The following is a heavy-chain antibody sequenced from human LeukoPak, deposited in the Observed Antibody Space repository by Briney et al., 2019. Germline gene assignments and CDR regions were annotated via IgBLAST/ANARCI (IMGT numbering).Heavy chain of an antibody. D-gene: IGHD5-24*01. CDR1: GGSISSYY. CDR2: IYYSGST. J-gene: IGHJ4*02. V-gene: IGHV4-59*08. CDR3: ARAVEMATAYFDY. Sequence: SETLSLTCTVSGGSISSYYWSWIRQPPGKGLEWIGYIYYSGSTNYNPSLKSRVTISVDASKNQFSLKLSSVTAADTAVYYCARAVEMATAYFDYWGQGTLVTVSS.